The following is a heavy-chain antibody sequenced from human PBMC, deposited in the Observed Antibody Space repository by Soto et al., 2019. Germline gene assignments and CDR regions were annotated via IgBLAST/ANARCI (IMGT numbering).Heavy chain of an antibody. CDR3: AKYAGSSRYLDY. CDR1: GVSLSRYA. Sequence: QHGCCLRLSCGPCGVSLSRYAMSWVRQAPGKGLEWVSSISGSGGSTYYADSVKGRFTISRDNSKNTLLLQMNSLRAEDTAIYYCAKYAGSSRYLDYCGQGTPVTVSS. J-gene: IGHJ4*02. D-gene: IGHD1-1*01. V-gene: IGHV3-23*01. CDR2: ISGSGGST.